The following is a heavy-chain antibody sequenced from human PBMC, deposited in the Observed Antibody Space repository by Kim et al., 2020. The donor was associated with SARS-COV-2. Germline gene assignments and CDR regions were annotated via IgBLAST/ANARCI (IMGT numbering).Heavy chain of an antibody. V-gene: IGHV4-59*13. J-gene: IGHJ4*02. Sequence: SETLSLTCTVSGGSISSYYWSWIRQPPGKGLEWIGYIYYSGSTNYNPSLKSRVTISVDTSKNQFSLKLSSVTAADTAVYYCARGTFYCSGGSCPADYWGQGTLVTVSS. CDR3: ARGTFYCSGGSCPADY. CDR1: GGSISSYY. D-gene: IGHD2-15*01. CDR2: IYYSGST.